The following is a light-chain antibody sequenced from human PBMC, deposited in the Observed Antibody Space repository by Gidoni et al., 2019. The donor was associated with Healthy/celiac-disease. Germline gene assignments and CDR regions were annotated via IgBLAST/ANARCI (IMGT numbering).Light chain of an antibody. J-gene: IGKJ3*01. Sequence: DIQLPQSPSSLSASVGDRVTITSRATQGISNHLALYQQKPGKVPKLLIYAASTLQSGVPSRFSGSRSGTDFTVTISGLQPEDVATYYCQKYNSAPFTFGPGTKVDIK. CDR1: QGISNH. CDR3: QKYNSAPFT. V-gene: IGKV1-27*01. CDR2: AAS.